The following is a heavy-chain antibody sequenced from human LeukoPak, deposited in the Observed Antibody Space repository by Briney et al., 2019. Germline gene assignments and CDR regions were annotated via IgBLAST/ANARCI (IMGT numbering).Heavy chain of an antibody. CDR2: IKDGGSEK. CDR3: ARRGITISGVLVYHYSGMDV. J-gene: IGHJ6*02. D-gene: IGHD3-3*01. Sequence: GGSLRLSCAGSGFTFSSHWMNWVRQAPGKGLEWVASIKDGGSEKYYVESVKGRFTTSRDNAKNALYLQINSLRAEDTAVYYCARRGITISGVLVYHYSGMDVWGQGTTVTVSS. CDR1: GFTFSSHW. V-gene: IGHV3-7*01.